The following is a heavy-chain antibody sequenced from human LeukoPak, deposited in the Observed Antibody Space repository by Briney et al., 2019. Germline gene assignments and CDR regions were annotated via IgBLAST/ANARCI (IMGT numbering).Heavy chain of an antibody. Sequence: SETLSLTCTVSGGSIRSYYWSWIRQPPGKGLEWVGYIHYTGSTNYNPSLKSRVTISVDTSKNQFSLQLSSVTATDTAVYFCARHSSSWYPDYWGQGTLVTVSS. V-gene: IGHV4-59*08. D-gene: IGHD6-13*01. CDR2: IHYTGST. CDR1: GGSIRSYY. J-gene: IGHJ4*02. CDR3: ARHSSSWYPDY.